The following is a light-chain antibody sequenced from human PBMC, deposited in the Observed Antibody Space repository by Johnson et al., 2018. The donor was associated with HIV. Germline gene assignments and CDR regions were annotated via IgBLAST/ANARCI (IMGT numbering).Light chain of an antibody. CDR1: SSNIGNNY. CDR2: ESN. J-gene: IGLJ1*01. Sequence: QSVLTQPPSMSAAPGQQVTISCSGSSSNIGNNYVSWYQQLPGTAPKLLIYESNKRPSGIPDRFSGSKSGTSATLGITGLQTGDEADYYCGTWDDSLSALYVFGTGTNVTFL. CDR3: GTWDDSLSALYV. V-gene: IGLV1-51*02.